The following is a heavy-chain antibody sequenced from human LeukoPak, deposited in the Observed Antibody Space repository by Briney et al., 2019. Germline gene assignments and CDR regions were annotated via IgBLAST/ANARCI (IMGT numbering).Heavy chain of an antibody. CDR1: GFTFSDHW. J-gene: IGHJ5*02. CDR3: ARDRPHNWFDP. V-gene: IGHV3-74*01. CDR2: IDTDGSTT. Sequence: GESLRLSCGASGFTFSDHWMHWVRQAPGKGLVWVSGIDTDGSTTRYADSVKGRFTISRDNARNTLYLQMNTLRAEDTAVYYCARDRPHNWFDPWGQGTLVTVSS.